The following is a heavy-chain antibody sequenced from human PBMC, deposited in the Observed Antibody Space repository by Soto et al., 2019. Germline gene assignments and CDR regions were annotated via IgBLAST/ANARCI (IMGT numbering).Heavy chain of an antibody. Sequence: GGSLRLSCAAPGFTFSSYAMSWVRQAPGKGLEWVSAISGSGGSTYYADSVKGRFTISRDNSKNTLYLQMNSLRAEDTAVYYCAKASAMLVWRLFDYWGQGTLVTVSS. CDR3: AKASAMLVWRLFDY. CDR2: ISGSGGST. D-gene: IGHD3-22*01. J-gene: IGHJ4*02. CDR1: GFTFSSYA. V-gene: IGHV3-23*01.